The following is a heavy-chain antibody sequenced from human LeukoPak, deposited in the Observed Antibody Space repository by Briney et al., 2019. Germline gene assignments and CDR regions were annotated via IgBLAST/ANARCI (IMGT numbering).Heavy chain of an antibody. CDR2: IYAGGST. CDR3: ARAQRGDYMDV. D-gene: IGHD6-25*01. J-gene: IGHJ6*03. CDR1: GFTVSSNY. Sequence: PGGSLRLSCAASGFTVSSNYMTWVRQAPGKGLEWVSVIYAGGSTYYADSVKGRFTISRDNSKNTLYLLMNNLRAEDTAVYYCARAQRGDYMDVWGKGTTGTISS. V-gene: IGHV3-53*01.